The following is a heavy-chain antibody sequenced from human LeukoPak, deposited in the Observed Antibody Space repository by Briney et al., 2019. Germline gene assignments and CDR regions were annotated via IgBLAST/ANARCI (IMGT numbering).Heavy chain of an antibody. CDR3: ARDGEGADDY. CDR2: IRYDGSYK. Sequence: GGSLRLSCVASGFTFSSYWMHWVRQAPGKGLEWVAFIRYDGSYKNYAESVKGRFTISRDNAKNSLYLQMNSLRAEDTAVYYCARDGEGADDYWGQGTLVTVSS. J-gene: IGHJ4*02. D-gene: IGHD1-26*01. V-gene: IGHV3-30*02. CDR1: GFTFSSYW.